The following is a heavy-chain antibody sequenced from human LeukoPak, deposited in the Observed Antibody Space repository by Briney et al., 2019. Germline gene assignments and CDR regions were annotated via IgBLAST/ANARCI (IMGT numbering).Heavy chain of an antibody. J-gene: IGHJ2*01. CDR2: INPNSGGT. D-gene: IGHD2-8*01. CDR3: TRVLQDVVILGGTPDWHFDL. CDR1: GYTFTGYY. V-gene: IGHV1-2*02. Sequence: ASVKVFCTASGYTFTGYYMHWVRQAPGQGLEWMGWINPNSGGTNSAQKFQGRVTMTRDTSISTAYMELSRLRSDDTAVYYCTRVLQDVVILGGTPDWHFDLWGRGTLVTVSS.